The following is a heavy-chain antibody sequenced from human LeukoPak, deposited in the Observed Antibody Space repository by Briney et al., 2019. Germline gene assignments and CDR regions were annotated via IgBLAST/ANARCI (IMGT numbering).Heavy chain of an antibody. CDR3: ARGKDDFWSGLAYYYYYMDV. J-gene: IGHJ6*03. V-gene: IGHV4-38-2*01. CDR1: GYSISSGYY. D-gene: IGHD3-3*01. Sequence: PSETLSLTCAVSGYSISSGYYWGWIRQPPGKGPEWIGNIYHSASTYYNPSLKSRVTISVDTSKNQFSLKLSSVTAADTAVYYCARGKDDFWSGLAYYYYYMDVWGKGTTVTVSS. CDR2: IYHSAST.